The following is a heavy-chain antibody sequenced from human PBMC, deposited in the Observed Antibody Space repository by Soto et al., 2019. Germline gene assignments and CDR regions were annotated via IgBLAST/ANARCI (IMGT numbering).Heavy chain of an antibody. V-gene: IGHV5-51*01. CDR1: GYSFTSYW. J-gene: IGHJ6*02. D-gene: IGHD2-8*01. CDR3: ARHSVYCTNGVCFIYGMDV. Sequence: PGESLKISCKGSGYSFTSYWIGWVRQMPGKGLGWMGIIYPGDSDTRYSPSFQGQVTISADKSISTAYLQWSSLKASDTAMYYCARHSVYCTNGVCFIYGMDVWGQGTTVTVSS. CDR2: IYPGDSDT.